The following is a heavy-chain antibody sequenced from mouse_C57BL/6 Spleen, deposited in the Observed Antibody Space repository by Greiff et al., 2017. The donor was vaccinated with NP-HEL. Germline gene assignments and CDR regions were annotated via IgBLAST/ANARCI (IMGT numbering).Heavy chain of an antibody. CDR2: IYPGDGDT. CDR1: GYPFSSPR. V-gene: IGHV1-82*01. CDR3: ARAEYYFDY. J-gene: IGHJ2*01. Sequence: QVQLQQSGPELVKPGASVKISCKAFGYPFSSPRWNRVKQRPGTGPEWIGGIYPGDGDTNYNGKFKGKATLTADKSSSTAYMQLSSLTSEDSAVYSCARAEYYFDYWGQGTTLTVSS.